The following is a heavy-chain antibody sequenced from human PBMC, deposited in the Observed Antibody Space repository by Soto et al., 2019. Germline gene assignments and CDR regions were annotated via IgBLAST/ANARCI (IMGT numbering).Heavy chain of an antibody. Sequence: PSETLSLTCAVSGGSISSSNRWSCVRQSPKIGLEWIGEIYHSGNTNYNPSLRGRVTISVDKSKNHFSLQVRSVTAADTATYYCARVMGVASGGPLDYWGQGTLVTVSS. CDR1: GGSISSSNR. D-gene: IGHD2-15*01. V-gene: IGHV4-4*02. J-gene: IGHJ4*02. CDR2: IYHSGNT. CDR3: ARVMGVASGGPLDY.